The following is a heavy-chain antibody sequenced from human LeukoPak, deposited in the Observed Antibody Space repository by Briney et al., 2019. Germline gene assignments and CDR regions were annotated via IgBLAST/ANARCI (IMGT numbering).Heavy chain of an antibody. Sequence: ASVKVSCKASGYTFTSYGISWVRQAPGQGLEWMGWISAYNGNTNYAQKLQGRVTITTDTSTSTAYMELRSLRSDDTAVYYCARDFSGIAAGPVPQRYWGQGTLVTVSS. J-gene: IGHJ4*01. CDR1: GYTFTSYG. V-gene: IGHV1-18*01. CDR2: ISAYNGNT. CDR3: ARDFSGIAAGPVPQRY. D-gene: IGHD6-6*01.